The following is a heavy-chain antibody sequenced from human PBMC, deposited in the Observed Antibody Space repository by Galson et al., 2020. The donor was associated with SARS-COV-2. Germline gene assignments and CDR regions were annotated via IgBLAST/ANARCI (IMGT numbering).Heavy chain of an antibody. Sequence: GGSLRLSCAASGFTFSSYSMNWVRQAPGKGLEWVSSISSSSSYIYYADSVKGRFTISRDNAKNSLYLQMNSLRAEDTAVYYCARGSGNVGIHYYYYGMDVWGQGTTVTVSS. V-gene: IGHV3-21*01. CDR3: ARGSGNVGIHYYYYGMDV. CDR2: ISSSSSYI. J-gene: IGHJ6*02. D-gene: IGHD1-26*01. CDR1: GFTFSSYS.